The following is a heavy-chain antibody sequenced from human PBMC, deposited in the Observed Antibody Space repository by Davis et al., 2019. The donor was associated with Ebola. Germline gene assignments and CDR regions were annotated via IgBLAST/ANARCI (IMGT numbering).Heavy chain of an antibody. V-gene: IGHV1-8*03. J-gene: IGHJ6*03. CDR1: GYTFTSYD. Sequence: ASVKVSCKASGYTFTSYDINWVRQATGQGLEWMGWMNPNSGNTGYAQKFQGRVTITRNTSISTAYMELSSLRSEDTAVYYCARKATRLEWSHYYYYMDVWGKGTTVTVSS. D-gene: IGHD3-3*01. CDR2: MNPNSGNT. CDR3: ARKATRLEWSHYYYYMDV.